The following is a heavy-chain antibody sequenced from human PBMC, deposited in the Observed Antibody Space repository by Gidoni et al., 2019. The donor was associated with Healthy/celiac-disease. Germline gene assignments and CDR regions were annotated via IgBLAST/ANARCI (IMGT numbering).Heavy chain of an antibody. CDR3: AAARAVDFWSGYEDY. V-gene: IGHV1-58*01. J-gene: IGHJ4*02. D-gene: IGHD3-3*01. Sequence: RLEWIGWIVVGSGNTNYAQKFQERVTITRDMSTSTAYMELSSLRSEDTAVYYCAAARAVDFWSGYEDYWGQGTLVTVSS. CDR2: IVVGSGNT.